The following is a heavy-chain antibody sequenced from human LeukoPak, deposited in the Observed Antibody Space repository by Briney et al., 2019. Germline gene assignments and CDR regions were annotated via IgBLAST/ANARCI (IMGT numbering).Heavy chain of an antibody. CDR3: ARGGWRYFLYCGMDV. CDR2: INHSGST. V-gene: IGHV4-34*01. Sequence: SETLSLTCAVYGGSFSGYYWSWIRQPPGKGLEWIGEINHSGSTNYNPSLKSRVTISVDTSKNQFSLKLSSVTAADTAVYYCARGGWRYFLYCGMDVWGQGTTVTVSS. CDR1: GGSFSGYY. D-gene: IGHD3-9*01. J-gene: IGHJ6*02.